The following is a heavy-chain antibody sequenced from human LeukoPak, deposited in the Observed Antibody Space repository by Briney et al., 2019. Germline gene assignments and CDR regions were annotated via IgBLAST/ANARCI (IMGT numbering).Heavy chain of an antibody. Sequence: GEPLQISCKGSGYSFTSYWIGWVRQMPGKGLEWMGIIYPGDSDTRYSPSFQGQVTISADKSISTAYLQWSSLKASDTAMYYCARVGGYSDYYYYYYMDVWGKGTTVTVSS. CDR3: ARVGGYSDYYYYYYMDV. CDR2: IYPGDSDT. CDR1: GYSFTSYW. J-gene: IGHJ6*03. D-gene: IGHD6-25*01. V-gene: IGHV5-51*01.